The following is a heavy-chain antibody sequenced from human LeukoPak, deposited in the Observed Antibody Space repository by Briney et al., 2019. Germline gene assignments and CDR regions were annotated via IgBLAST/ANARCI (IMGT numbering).Heavy chain of an antibody. V-gene: IGHV3-30-3*01. CDR2: ISNDGNNK. D-gene: IGHD3-10*01. CDR3: ARDPVSIGSRMNSDY. J-gene: IGHJ4*02. Sequence: PGGSLRLSCAASGFAFSSYAMHWVRQAPGKGLEWVALISNDGNNKYHADSVKGRFTISRDNSKKSLYPQMNSLRAEDTALYYCARDPVSIGSRMNSDYWGQGTLVTVSS. CDR1: GFAFSSYA.